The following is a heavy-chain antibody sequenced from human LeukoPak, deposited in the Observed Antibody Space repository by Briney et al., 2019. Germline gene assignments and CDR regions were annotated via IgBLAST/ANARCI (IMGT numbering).Heavy chain of an antibody. CDR3: PKKPVGEIYPPRTAFEV. Sequence: GGSLRLSCAASGFTFTNAWMSWVRQSPGKGLEWVGRIKRKSDAGTTDYAAPVKDRFTISRDDSKNTLYLQMNSLESEDTAVYYCPKKPVGEIYPPRTAFEVGGKGTGVTVFS. CDR2: IKRKSDAGTT. D-gene: IGHD3-10*01. V-gene: IGHV3-15*01. CDR1: GFTFTNAW. J-gene: IGHJ3*01.